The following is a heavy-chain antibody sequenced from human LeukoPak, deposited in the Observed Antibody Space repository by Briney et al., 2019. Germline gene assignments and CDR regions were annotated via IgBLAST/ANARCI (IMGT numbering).Heavy chain of an antibody. J-gene: IGHJ4*02. D-gene: IGHD5-18*01. CDR3: TSGPRYGPDY. CDR2: IKQDGSEK. Sequence: PGGSLRLSCAASGFTFSNYWMHWVRQAPGKGLEWVANIKQDGSEKYYVGSVKGRFTISRDNSKNTLYLQMNSLRAEDTAVYYCTSGPRYGPDYWGQGTLVTVSS. CDR1: GFTFSNYW. V-gene: IGHV3-7*01.